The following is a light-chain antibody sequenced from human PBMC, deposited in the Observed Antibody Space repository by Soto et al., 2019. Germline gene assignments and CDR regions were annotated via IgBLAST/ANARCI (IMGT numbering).Light chain of an antibody. V-gene: IGKV3-15*01. Sequence: EIEMTQSPDTLSASPGERASFSCRASQSMSDDVAWYQQKPHQPPRLLIYEASTRASGVPARLSGGGSGTEFTLTISSLQSEDFAVYYCQQYSTWPRTFGQGTKVEVK. CDR2: EAS. J-gene: IGKJ1*01. CDR1: QSMSDD. CDR3: QQYSTWPRT.